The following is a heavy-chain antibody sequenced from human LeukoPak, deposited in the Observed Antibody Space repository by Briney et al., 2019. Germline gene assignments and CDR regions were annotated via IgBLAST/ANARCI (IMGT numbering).Heavy chain of an antibody. CDR2: ISAYNGNT. D-gene: IGHD3-10*01. CDR1: GYTFTSYG. Sequence: ASVKVSCKASGYTFTSYGISWVRQAPGQGLEWMGWISAYNGNTNYAQKLQGRVTMTTDTSTSTAYMVLRSLRSDDTAVYYCARGHTRITMLRGSRSAYYFDYWGQGTLVTVSS. CDR3: ARGHTRITMLRGSRSAYYFDY. J-gene: IGHJ4*02. V-gene: IGHV1-18*01.